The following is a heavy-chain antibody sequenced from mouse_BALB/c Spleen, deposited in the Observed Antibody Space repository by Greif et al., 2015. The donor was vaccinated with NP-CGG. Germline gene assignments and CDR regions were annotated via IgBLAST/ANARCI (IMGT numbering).Heavy chain of an antibody. CDR2: IDPANGNT. CDR3: ARTLRLRAMDY. CDR1: GFNIKDTY. D-gene: IGHD1-2*01. V-gene: IGHV14-3*02. J-gene: IGHJ4*01. Sequence: VQLQQPGAELVKPGASVKLSCTASGFNIKDTYMHWVKQRPEQGLELIGRIDPANGNTKYDPKFQGKATITADTSSNTAYLQLSSLTSEDTAVYYCARTLRLRAMDYWGQGTSVTVSS.